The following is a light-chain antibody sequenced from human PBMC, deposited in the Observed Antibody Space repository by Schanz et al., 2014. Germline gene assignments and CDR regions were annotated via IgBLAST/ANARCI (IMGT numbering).Light chain of an antibody. CDR2: DVT. Sequence: QSALTQPASVSGSPGQSITISCTGTSSDVGRYNYVSWYQQHPGKAPKLLIYDVTKRPSGVPDRFSGSKSGNTASLTVSGLQAEDEADYYCSSNGGVNIYVFGTGTKVTVL. CDR1: SSDVGRYNY. J-gene: IGLJ1*01. CDR3: SSNGGVNIYV. V-gene: IGLV2-8*01.